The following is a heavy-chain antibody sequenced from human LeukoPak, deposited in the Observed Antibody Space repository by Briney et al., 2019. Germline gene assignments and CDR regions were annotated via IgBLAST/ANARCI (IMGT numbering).Heavy chain of an antibody. Sequence: SETLSLACAVYGGSFNGYYWSWIRQPPGKGLEWIGEINHSGSTNYNPSLKSRVTISVDTSKNQFSLKLSSVTAADTAVYYCARGRGDFWSGYYFPYYYYYGMDVWGQGTTVTVSS. CDR3: ARGRGDFWSGYYFPYYYYYGMDV. CDR2: INHSGST. V-gene: IGHV4-34*01. CDR1: GGSFNGYY. D-gene: IGHD3-3*01. J-gene: IGHJ6*02.